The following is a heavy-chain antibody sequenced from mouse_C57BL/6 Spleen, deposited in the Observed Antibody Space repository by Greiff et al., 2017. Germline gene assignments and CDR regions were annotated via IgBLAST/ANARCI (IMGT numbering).Heavy chain of an antibody. Sequence: EVMLVESGGGLVKPGGSLKLSCAASGFTFSSYAMSWVRQTPEKRLEWVATISDGGSYTYYPHNVKGRVTFSRDNAKNNLYLQMSHLKSADTAMYYAGRACYNSYLDYWGQGTLVTVSA. J-gene: IGHJ3*01. CDR1: GFTFSSYA. D-gene: IGHD2-12*01. V-gene: IGHV5-4*03. CDR2: ISDGGSYT. CDR3: GRACYNSYLDY.